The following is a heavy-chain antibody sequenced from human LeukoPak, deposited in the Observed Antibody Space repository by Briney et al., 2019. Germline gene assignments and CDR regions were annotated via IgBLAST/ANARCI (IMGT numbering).Heavy chain of an antibody. CDR3: ARAHNWKYGTFDY. CDR1: RFTFSSYS. Sequence: GGSLRLSCAASRFTFSSYSMNWVRQAPGKGLEWVSYISSSSSTIYYADSVKGRFTISRDNAKNSLYLQMNSLRVEDTAVYYCARAHNWKYGTFDYWGQGTLVTVSS. V-gene: IGHV3-48*04. J-gene: IGHJ4*02. D-gene: IGHD1-7*01. CDR2: ISSSSSTI.